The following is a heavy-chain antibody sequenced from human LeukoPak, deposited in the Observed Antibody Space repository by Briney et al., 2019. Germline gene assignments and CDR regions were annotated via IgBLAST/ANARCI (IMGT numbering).Heavy chain of an antibody. Sequence: PSETLSLTCAVYGGSFSDYYWSWVRQPPGKGLEWIGEINHSGSTNYNPSLKSRVTISVDTSKNQFFLKLNSVTAADTAVYYCARHRMGAASGFDDWGQGTLVTVSS. CDR1: GGSFSDYY. V-gene: IGHV4-34*01. CDR3: ARHRMGAASGFDD. J-gene: IGHJ4*02. D-gene: IGHD6-13*01. CDR2: INHSGST.